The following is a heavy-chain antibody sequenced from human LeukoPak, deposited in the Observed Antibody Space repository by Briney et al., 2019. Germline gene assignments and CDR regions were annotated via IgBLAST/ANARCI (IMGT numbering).Heavy chain of an antibody. CDR2: IFTDGST. Sequence: GGSLTLSCAASGVTITKNYMTWVRQAAGKGLEWVSVIFTDGSTHYADSVKGRFIIPRDNSKNTVSLQMDSLTMDDSGVYYCARDFAQAGYFDYWGLGTLVIVSS. CDR3: ARDFAQAGYFDY. D-gene: IGHD6-19*01. J-gene: IGHJ4*02. V-gene: IGHV3-53*01. CDR1: GVTITKNY.